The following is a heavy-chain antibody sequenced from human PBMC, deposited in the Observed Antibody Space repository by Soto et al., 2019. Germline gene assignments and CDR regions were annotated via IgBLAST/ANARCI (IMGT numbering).Heavy chain of an antibody. D-gene: IGHD6-13*01. V-gene: IGHV4-39*01. J-gene: IGHJ6*02. Sequence: SETLSLTCTVSGGSISSSSYYWGWIRQPPGKGLEWIGSIYYSGSTYYNPSLKSRVTISVDTSKNQFPLKLSSVTAADTAVYYCARHISSSWYRYYYYGMDVWGQGTKVTVSS. CDR2: IYYSGST. CDR3: ARHISSSWYRYYYYGMDV. CDR1: GGSISSSSYY.